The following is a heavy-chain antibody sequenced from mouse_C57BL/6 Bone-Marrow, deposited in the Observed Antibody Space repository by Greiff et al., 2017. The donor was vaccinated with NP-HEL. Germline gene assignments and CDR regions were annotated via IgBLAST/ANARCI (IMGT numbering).Heavy chain of an antibody. CDR2: IYWDDDK. J-gene: IGHJ3*01. CDR3: ARRDSSGPWFAY. D-gene: IGHD3-2*02. V-gene: IGHV8-12*01. CDR1: GFSLSTSGMG. Sequence: QVTLKVCGPGILQSSQTLSLTCSFSGFSLSTSGMGVSWIRQPSGKGLEWLAHIYWDDDKRYNPSLKSRLTISKDTSRNQVFLKITSVDTADTATYYCARRDSSGPWFAYWGQGTLVTVSA.